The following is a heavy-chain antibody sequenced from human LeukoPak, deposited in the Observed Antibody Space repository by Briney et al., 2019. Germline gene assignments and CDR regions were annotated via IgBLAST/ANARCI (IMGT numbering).Heavy chain of an antibody. Sequence: PGGSLRLSCAASGFTFTSYNMNWVRQAPGKGLEWGSAISGSGGSTYYADSVKGRFTISRDNSKSTLSLQMNSLRAEDTAVYYCAKSGGNSIKVNWLDPWGQGTLVTVSS. CDR3: AKSGGNSIKVNWLDP. J-gene: IGHJ5*02. D-gene: IGHD4-23*01. CDR2: ISGSGGST. V-gene: IGHV3-23*01. CDR1: GFTFTSYN.